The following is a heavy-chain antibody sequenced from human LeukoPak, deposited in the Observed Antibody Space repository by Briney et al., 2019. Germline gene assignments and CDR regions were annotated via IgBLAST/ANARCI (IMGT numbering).Heavy chain of an antibody. V-gene: IGHV3-53*01. CDR2: IYGGVST. CDR3: ARAIYYSNAYYYHYMDV. Sequence: PGGSLRLSCAASGFTFRSYTMNWVRQAPGKGLEWVSVIYGGVSTYYADSVKGRFTISRDNSKNTLYLQMNSLRAEDTAVYYCARAIYYSNAYYYHYMDVWGKGTTVTVSS. CDR1: GFTFRSYT. J-gene: IGHJ6*03. D-gene: IGHD4-11*01.